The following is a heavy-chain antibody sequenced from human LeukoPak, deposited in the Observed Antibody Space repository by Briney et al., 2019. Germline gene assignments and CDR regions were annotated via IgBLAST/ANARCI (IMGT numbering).Heavy chain of an antibody. V-gene: IGHV3-23*01. CDR2: SGGDGAGI. CDR1: GFSFSSYA. D-gene: IGHD4-17*01. Sequence: GGSLRLSCAASGFSFSSYAMNWVRQAPGKGLEWVSVSGGDGAGIQYADSVKGRFSISRDSSKNTLYLQMNSLRAEDTAVYYCAKYAPPTTALTRFFDYWGQGTLVTVSS. J-gene: IGHJ4*02. CDR3: AKYAPPTTALTRFFDY.